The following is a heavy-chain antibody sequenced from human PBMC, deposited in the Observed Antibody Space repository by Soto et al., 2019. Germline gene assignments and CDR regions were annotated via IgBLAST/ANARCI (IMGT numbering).Heavy chain of an antibody. CDR2: ISYDENNK. V-gene: IGHV3-30*18. J-gene: IGHJ4*02. CDR3: AKDVGYSRTLWELF. Sequence: PGWSLGLSCAASGFTFSSYGMHWVRQAPGKGLEWVAVISYDENNKYYADSVKGRFTISRDNSKNTLYLQMNSLRAEDTAVYYCAKDVGYSRTLWELFWGQGTLVTVSS. CDR1: GFTFSSYG. D-gene: IGHD6-13*01.